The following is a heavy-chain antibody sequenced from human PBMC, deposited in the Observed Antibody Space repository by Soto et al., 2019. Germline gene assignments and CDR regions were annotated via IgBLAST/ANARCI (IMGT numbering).Heavy chain of an antibody. CDR1: GEALGGYY. V-gene: IGHV4-34*01. CDR3: ARVSPFYDILTGRYHYYRLDV. D-gene: IGHD3-9*01. Sequence: QVQLQQWGAGPLKPSETLSLSCGVSGEALGGYYWSWIRQSSGKGLEWIGQINHSGDTNYNPSLKSRVTLSVDTSKNHRSLKLTSVTAADTAVYYCARVSPFYDILTGRYHYYRLDVWGQGTTVTVSS. J-gene: IGHJ6*02. CDR2: INHSGDT.